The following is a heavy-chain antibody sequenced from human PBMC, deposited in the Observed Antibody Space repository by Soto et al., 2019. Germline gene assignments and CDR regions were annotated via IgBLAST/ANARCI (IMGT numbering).Heavy chain of an antibody. V-gene: IGHV5-51*01. J-gene: IGHJ3*01. CDR1: GYKFTASW. Sequence: PGESLKISCRTSGYKFTASWIAWVRQMPGKGLGWMGILYPGDSDTRYSPSFQGHVTMSADTSTTTAYLQWSSLKAADTAVYYCVRAWMEMDTSGYKVFDAFDVWGQGTKVTVSS. D-gene: IGHD5-18*01. CDR3: VRAWMEMDTSGYKVFDAFDV. CDR2: LYPGDSDT.